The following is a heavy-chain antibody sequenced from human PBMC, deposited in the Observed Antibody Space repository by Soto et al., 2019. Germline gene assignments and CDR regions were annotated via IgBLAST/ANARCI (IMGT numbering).Heavy chain of an antibody. J-gene: IGHJ4*02. D-gene: IGHD3-22*01. CDR1: GGSINTGGYY. V-gene: IGHV4-31*02. CDR3: ARVVDSTGYNFYFDY. Sequence: QVQLQESGPGLVKPAQTLSLTCTVSGGSINTGGYYWSWIRQHPGKGLEWIGYIYYSGSTYYNPSLKSRLIISKDTSKNQFSLNVSCVTAADTAVYYCARVVDSTGYNFYFDYWGQGTLVTVSS. CDR2: IYYSGST.